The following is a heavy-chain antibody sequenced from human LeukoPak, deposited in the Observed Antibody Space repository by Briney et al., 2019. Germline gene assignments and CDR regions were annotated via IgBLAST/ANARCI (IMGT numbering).Heavy chain of an antibody. Sequence: PSETLSLTCTVSGGSIRSYYWSWIRQPPGKGLEWIGYIYYSGSTNYNPSLKSRVTISVDTSKNQFSLKLSSVTAADTAVYYCARRLEYGWYFDLWGRGTLVTVSS. CDR2: IYYSGST. J-gene: IGHJ2*01. V-gene: IGHV4-59*08. D-gene: IGHD3-3*01. CDR1: GGSIRSYY. CDR3: ARRLEYGWYFDL.